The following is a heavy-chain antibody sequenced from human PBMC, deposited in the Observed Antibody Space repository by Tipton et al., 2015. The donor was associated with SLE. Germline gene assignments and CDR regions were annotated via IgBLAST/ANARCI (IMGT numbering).Heavy chain of an antibody. CDR2: ISWNSGSI. V-gene: IGHV3-9*01. D-gene: IGHD2-15*01. J-gene: IGHJ4*02. Sequence: RSLRLSCAASGFTFDDYAMHWVRQAPGKGLEWVSGISWNSGSIGYADSVKGRFTISRDNAKNSLYLQMNSLRAEDTALYYCARGKEDCSGGSCYSDYWGQGTLVTVSS. CDR1: GFTFDDYA. CDR3: ARGKEDCSGGSCYSDY.